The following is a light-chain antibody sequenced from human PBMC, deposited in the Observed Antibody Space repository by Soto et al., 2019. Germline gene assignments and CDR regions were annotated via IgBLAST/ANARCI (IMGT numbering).Light chain of an antibody. V-gene: IGKV3-20*01. J-gene: IGKJ1*01. CDR1: QSVSSSY. CDR2: AAS. Sequence: EIVLTQSPCTLSLTPGERATLSCRASQSVSSSYLAWYQQKPGQAPRLLIYAASSRATGIPDRFSGGGSGTDFTLTISRLEPEDFAVYYCQQCGSSPWTFGQGTKVDI. CDR3: QQCGSSPWT.